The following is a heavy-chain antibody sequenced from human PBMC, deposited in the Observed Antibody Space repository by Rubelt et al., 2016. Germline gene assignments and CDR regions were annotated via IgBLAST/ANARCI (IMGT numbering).Heavy chain of an antibody. V-gene: IGHV2-5*01. CDR1: GFSLSTRGVG. D-gene: IGHD6-6*01. CDR2: IYWNDDE. J-gene: IGHJ4*02. CDR3: AHRRGIAARPADY. Sequence: QITLKESGPTLVKPTQTLTLTCTVSGFSLSTRGVGISWIRQPPGKALEWLALIYWNDDERYRPSLKSRVTITKETSRNQVVLTMTNRDPVETATYYCAHRRGIAARPADYWGQGILVTVSS.